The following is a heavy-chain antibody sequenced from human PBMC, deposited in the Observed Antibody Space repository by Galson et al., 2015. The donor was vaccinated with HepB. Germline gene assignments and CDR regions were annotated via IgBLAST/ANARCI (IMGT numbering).Heavy chain of an antibody. CDR1: GFTFSSYA. J-gene: IGHJ4*02. Sequence: SLRLSCAASGFTFSSYAMNWVRQAPGKGLEWVSDISSSGGSTYYADSVKGRFTISRDNSQNTLYLQMNNLRAEDTAVYYCAKANYSDVRGQGTLVIVSS. CDR2: ISSSGGST. CDR3: AKANYSDV. D-gene: IGHD4/OR15-4a*01. V-gene: IGHV3-23*01.